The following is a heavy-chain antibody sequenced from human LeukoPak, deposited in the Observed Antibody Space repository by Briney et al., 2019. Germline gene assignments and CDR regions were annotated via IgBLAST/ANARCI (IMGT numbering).Heavy chain of an antibody. D-gene: IGHD3-22*01. Sequence: SETLSLSCTVSGGSISSGDYYWSWIRQPPGKGLEWIAYMYYSGSTYYNPSLKSRVTMSADTSKNQLSLKLSSVTAADTAVYYCARPYYYDSRIDPWGQGILVTVSS. CDR1: GGSISSGDYY. CDR3: ARPYYYDSRIDP. CDR2: MYYSGST. V-gene: IGHV4-30-4*01. J-gene: IGHJ5*02.